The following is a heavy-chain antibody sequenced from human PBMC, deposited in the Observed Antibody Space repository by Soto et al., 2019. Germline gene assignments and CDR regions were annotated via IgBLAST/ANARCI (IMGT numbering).Heavy chain of an antibody. CDR3: AIMASSGYSFDY. CDR1: GFTFSSYA. Sequence: EVQLVESGGGLVQPGGSLRLSCAASGFTFSSYAMHWVRQAPGKGLEYVSAISSNGGSTYYANSVKGRFTISRDNSKNTLYLQMGSLRAEDMAVYYCAIMASSGYSFDYWGQGTLVTVSS. J-gene: IGHJ4*02. CDR2: ISSNGGST. D-gene: IGHD3-22*01. V-gene: IGHV3-64*01.